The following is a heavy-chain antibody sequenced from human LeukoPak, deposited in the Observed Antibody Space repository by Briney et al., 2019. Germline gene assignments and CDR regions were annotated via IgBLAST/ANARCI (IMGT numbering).Heavy chain of an antibody. CDR2: IQYDGSNK. V-gene: IGHV3-30*02. J-gene: IGHJ4*02. CDR3: AKEGYISSRTSDFDN. Sequence: PGGSLRLSCAASGFTFSSYDMHWVRQAPGKGLEWVAFIQYDGSNKFYADSMKGRFTISRDNSKNTLYLQMNSLRAEDTAVYYCAKEGYISSRTSDFDNWGQGTLVTVSS. CDR1: GFTFSSYD. D-gene: IGHD5-24*01.